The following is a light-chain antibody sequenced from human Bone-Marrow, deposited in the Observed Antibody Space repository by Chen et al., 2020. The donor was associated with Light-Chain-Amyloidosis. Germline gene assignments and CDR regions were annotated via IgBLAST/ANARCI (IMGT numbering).Light chain of an antibody. Sequence: EIVLTQSPGTLSLSPGEGANLSCRASQTISSNYLTWYQQKFGQAPRLLIYGSSSRATGIPDRFTGSGSGTDFTLTSNRLEPEDYAMYYCQQYGTSPRTVGGGTKVEIK. CDR2: GSS. J-gene: IGKJ4*01. CDR3: QQYGTSPRT. V-gene: IGKV3-20*01. CDR1: QTISSNY.